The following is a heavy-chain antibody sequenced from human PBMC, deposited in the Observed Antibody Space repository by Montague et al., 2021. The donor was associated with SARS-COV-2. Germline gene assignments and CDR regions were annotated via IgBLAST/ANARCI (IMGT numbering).Heavy chain of an antibody. V-gene: IGHV4-4*07. CDR1: GGSISNYY. Sequence: SETLSLTCTVSGGSISNYYWSWIRQPAGKGLEWIGRTYASGNTNYNPSLKSRVTVSVDTSKDQFSLKLSSVTAADTAVYYCARDRPRPYYYDSGTYTWGGYGMDVWGQGTTVAVSS. CDR3: ARDRPRPYYYDSGTYTWGGYGMDV. D-gene: IGHD3-10*01. J-gene: IGHJ6*02. CDR2: TYASGNT.